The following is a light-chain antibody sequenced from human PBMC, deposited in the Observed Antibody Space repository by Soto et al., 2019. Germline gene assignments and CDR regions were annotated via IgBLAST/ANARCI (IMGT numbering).Light chain of an antibody. Sequence: EIVLTQSPGTLSLSPGERATLSCRASRSLSSSYVVWYQQKPGQAPRLLIYAASMRATGIPDRVSGSGSATEYTLSISKLEPEDFAVYYCQQQGTFGQGTKLEIK. J-gene: IGKJ2*01. V-gene: IGKV3-20*01. CDR1: RSLSSSY. CDR2: AAS. CDR3: QQQGT.